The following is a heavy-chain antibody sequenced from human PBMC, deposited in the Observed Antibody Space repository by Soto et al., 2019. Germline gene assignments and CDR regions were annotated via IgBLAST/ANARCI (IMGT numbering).Heavy chain of an antibody. CDR2: IDPSDSYT. Sequence: PGESLKISCKGSGYSFTSYWISWVRQMPGKGLEWMGRIDPSDSYTNYSPSFQGHVTISADKSISTAYLQWSSLKASDTAMYYCARSIKYRSSGVWFDPWGQGTLVTVSS. J-gene: IGHJ5*02. CDR3: ARSIKYRSSGVWFDP. V-gene: IGHV5-10-1*01. D-gene: IGHD6-6*01. CDR1: GYSFTSYW.